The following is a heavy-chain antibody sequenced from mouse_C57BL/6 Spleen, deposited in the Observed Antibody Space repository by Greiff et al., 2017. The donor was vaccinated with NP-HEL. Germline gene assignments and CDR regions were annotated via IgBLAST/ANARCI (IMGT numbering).Heavy chain of an antibody. CDR1: GFTFSDYG. Sequence: EVKLMESGGGLVKPGGSLKLSCAASGFTFSDYGMHWVRQAPEKGLEWVAYISSGSSTIYYADTVKGRFTISRDNAKNTLFLQMTSLRSEDTAMYYCARDYYYGSSPSLDYWGQGTSVTVSS. J-gene: IGHJ4*01. D-gene: IGHD1-1*01. CDR2: ISSGSSTI. CDR3: ARDYYYGSSPSLDY. V-gene: IGHV5-17*01.